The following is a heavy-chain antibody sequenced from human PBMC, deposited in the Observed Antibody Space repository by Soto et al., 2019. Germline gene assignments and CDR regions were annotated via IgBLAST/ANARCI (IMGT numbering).Heavy chain of an antibody. D-gene: IGHD4-17*01. J-gene: IGHJ4*02. V-gene: IGHV3-23*01. CDR1: GFTFSSYA. CDR2: ISGRGGST. Sequence: EVQLLESGGGLVQPGGSLRLSCAASGFTFSSYAMSWVRQAPGKGLEWVSGISGRGGSTYYADSVTGRFTISRDNSKNTLYLQMNSLRAEDTAVYYCAKGPLYGDYVSGWGQGTLVTVSS. CDR3: AKGPLYGDYVSG.